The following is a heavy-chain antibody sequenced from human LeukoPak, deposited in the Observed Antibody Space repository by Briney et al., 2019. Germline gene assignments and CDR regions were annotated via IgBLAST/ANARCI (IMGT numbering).Heavy chain of an antibody. D-gene: IGHD1-26*01. CDR1: GASVTHYD. J-gene: IGHJ3*02. CDR2: IYYSGST. CDR3: ARRGGSPLGAFDI. V-gene: IGHV4-59*02. Sequence: SETLSLTCTVSGASVTHYDWSWIRQPPGKGLEWIGYIYYSGSTNYNPSLKSRVTISVDTSKNQFSLKPTSVTSADTAMYYCARRGGSPLGAFDIWGQGTTVTVSS.